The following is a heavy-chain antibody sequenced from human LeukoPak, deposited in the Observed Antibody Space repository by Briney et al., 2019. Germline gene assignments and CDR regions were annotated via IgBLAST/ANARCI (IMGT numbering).Heavy chain of an antibody. CDR2: ISGRGVST. CDR3: AKAASGNWNDVSDY. Sequence: GGSLRLSCAASGFTFSTYAMSWVRQAPGKGLEWVSAISGRGVSTSYADYVRGRFTISRDNSKNTLYLQMNSLRAEDTAVYYCAKAASGNWNDVSDYWGQGTLVTVSS. D-gene: IGHD1-20*01. V-gene: IGHV3-23*01. CDR1: GFTFSTYA. J-gene: IGHJ4*02.